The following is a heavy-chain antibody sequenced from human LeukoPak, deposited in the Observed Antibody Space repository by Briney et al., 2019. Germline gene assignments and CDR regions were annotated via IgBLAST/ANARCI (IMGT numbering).Heavy chain of an antibody. CDR1: GFTFDDYA. V-gene: IGHV3-9*01. CDR3: ARVDI. Sequence: PGRSLRLSCAASGFTFDDYAMHWVRQAPGKGLEWVSGISWNSGSIGYADSVKGRFTISRDNAKNTLYLQMNSLRAEDTAVYYCARVDIWGQGTMVTVSS. CDR2: ISWNSGSI. J-gene: IGHJ3*02.